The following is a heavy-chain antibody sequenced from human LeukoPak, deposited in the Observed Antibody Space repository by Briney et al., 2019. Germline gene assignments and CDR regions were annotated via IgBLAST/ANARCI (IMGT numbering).Heavy chain of an antibody. V-gene: IGHV4-4*07. Sequence: PSETLSLTCTVSGGSISSYYWSWIRQPAGKGLEWIGRIYTSGSTNYNPSLKSRVTMSVDTSKNQFSLKLSSVTAADTAVYYCARSSSSWYPLDFDYWGQGTLVTVSS. D-gene: IGHD6-13*01. CDR1: GGSISSYY. J-gene: IGHJ4*02. CDR2: IYTSGST. CDR3: ARSSSSWYPLDFDY.